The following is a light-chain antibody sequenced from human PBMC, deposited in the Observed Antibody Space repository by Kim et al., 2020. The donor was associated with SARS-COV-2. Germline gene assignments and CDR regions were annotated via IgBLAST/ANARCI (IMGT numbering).Light chain of an antibody. J-gene: IGKJ2*02. CDR3: QQFDRSPCT. V-gene: IGKV3-20*01. Sequence: LSPGESATLSCRASENVRSNFLAWYQQKPGQSPRLLIYSTSLRATDIPDRFSGSGSGTDFTLTIRGLESEDFAVYYCQQFDRSPCTFGQGTKLEI. CDR1: ENVRSNF. CDR2: STS.